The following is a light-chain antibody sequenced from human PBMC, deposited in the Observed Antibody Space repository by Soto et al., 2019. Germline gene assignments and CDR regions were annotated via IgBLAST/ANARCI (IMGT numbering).Light chain of an antibody. CDR1: QSVSTN. CDR3: LQHNSWSRT. CDR2: GAS. V-gene: IGKV3-15*01. J-gene: IGKJ1*01. Sequence: EIVMTQSPATLSVSPGERSTLSCRASQSVSTNLAWYQQKPGQAPRLLIFGASTRATDVPARFSGSGSGTEFTLTISTLQSEDFALYYCLQHNSWSRTFGQGTRLEV.